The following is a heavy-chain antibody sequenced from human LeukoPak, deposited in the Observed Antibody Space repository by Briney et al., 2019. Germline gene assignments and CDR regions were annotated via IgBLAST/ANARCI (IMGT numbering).Heavy chain of an antibody. Sequence: AGRSLRLSCAASGFTFSSYGMHWVRQAPGKGLEWVAVIWYDGSNKYYADSVKGRFTTSRDNSKNTLYLQMNSLRAEDTAVYYCARESGYSYGTSFDYWGQGTLATVSS. CDR2: IWYDGSNK. D-gene: IGHD5-18*01. V-gene: IGHV3-33*01. CDR1: GFTFSSYG. J-gene: IGHJ4*02. CDR3: ARESGYSYGTSFDY.